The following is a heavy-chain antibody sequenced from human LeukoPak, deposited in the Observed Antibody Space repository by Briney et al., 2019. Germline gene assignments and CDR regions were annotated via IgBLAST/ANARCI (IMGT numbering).Heavy chain of an antibody. Sequence: ASVKVSCKASGYTFTSYGISWVRQATGQGLEWMGWMNPNSGNTGYAQKFQGRVTMTRNTSISTAYMELSSLRSEDTAVYYCARVGQVVSAWDYGGTDHDFDYWGQGTLVTVSS. D-gene: IGHD4-23*01. V-gene: IGHV1-8*02. CDR2: MNPNSGNT. J-gene: IGHJ4*02. CDR3: ARVGQVVSAWDYGGTDHDFDY. CDR1: GYTFTSYG.